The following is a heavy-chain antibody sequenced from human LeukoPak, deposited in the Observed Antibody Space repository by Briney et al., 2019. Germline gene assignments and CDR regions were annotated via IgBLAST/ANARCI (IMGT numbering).Heavy chain of an antibody. CDR1: GFTFSSYW. CDR2: IKQDGSEK. CDR3: ARDDTAVASDY. D-gene: IGHD6-19*01. V-gene: IGHV3-7*01. Sequence: GGSLRLSCAASGFTFSSYWMSWVRQAPGKGLEWVANIKQDGSEKYYVDPVKGRFTISRDNAKNSLYLQMNSLRAEDTAVYYCARDDTAVASDYWGQGTLVTVSS. J-gene: IGHJ4*02.